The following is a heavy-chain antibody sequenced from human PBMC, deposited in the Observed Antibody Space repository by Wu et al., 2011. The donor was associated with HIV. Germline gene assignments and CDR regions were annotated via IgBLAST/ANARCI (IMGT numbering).Heavy chain of an antibody. CDR1: GYTLNDLA. J-gene: IGHJ4*02. V-gene: IGHV1-24*01. D-gene: IGHD3-3*01. CDR3: ASRRGGLRFLELVIRGAFDY. Sequence: QVQLIQSGAEVKKPGASVKVSCKVSGYTLNDLAMHWVRQAPGKGLEWMGGFNPEDAEIVYAQKFQARITITEDTSTDTAYMELSSLRSEDTAVYYCASRRGGLRFLELVIRGAFDYWGQGNPGTPSP. CDR2: FNPEDAEI.